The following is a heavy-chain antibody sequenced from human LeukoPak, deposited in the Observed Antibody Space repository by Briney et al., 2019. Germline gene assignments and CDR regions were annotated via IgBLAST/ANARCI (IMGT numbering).Heavy chain of an antibody. CDR2: IYSAGST. CDR1: GFTVSSNS. J-gene: IGHJ4*02. V-gene: IGHV3-53*05. CDR3: AKDPGRLSSSWSFDY. D-gene: IGHD6-13*01. Sequence: GGSLRLSCTVSGFTVSSNSMSWVRQAPGKGLEWVSFIYSAGSTHYSDSVKGRFTISIDNSKNTLYLQMNSLRAEDTAVFYCAKDPGRLSSSWSFDYWGQGTLVTVSS.